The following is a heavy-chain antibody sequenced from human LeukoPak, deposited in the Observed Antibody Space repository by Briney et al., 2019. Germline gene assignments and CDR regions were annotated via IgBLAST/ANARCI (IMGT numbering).Heavy chain of an antibody. CDR2: ISTKGGTK. D-gene: IGHD3-22*01. CDR1: GFTFSNYT. Sequence: GGSLRLSCAASGFTFSNYTMHWVRQAPGKGLEYVSAISTKGGTKYYANSVKGRFTISRDNSKSTLYLQMVSLRAEDMAVYYCVRGSSGSDYWGQGTLVTVSS. CDR3: VRGSSGSDY. V-gene: IGHV3-64*01. J-gene: IGHJ4*02.